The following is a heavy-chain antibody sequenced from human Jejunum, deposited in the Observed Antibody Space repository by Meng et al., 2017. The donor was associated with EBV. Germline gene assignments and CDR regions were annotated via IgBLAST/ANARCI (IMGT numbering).Heavy chain of an antibody. CDR2: INEDGTHT. Sequence: EIQLVGSGGGLVQPGESLRLSCAASGFTLSTYWMHWVRQAPGKGLVWVSRINEDGTHTDYADSVKGRFTISRDNAKNTLTLQMNSLRVEDTAVYYCSRDLRGPFDYWGQGTLVTVSS. V-gene: IGHV3-74*01. CDR1: GFTLSTYW. CDR3: SRDLRGPFDY. D-gene: IGHD3-16*01. J-gene: IGHJ4*02.